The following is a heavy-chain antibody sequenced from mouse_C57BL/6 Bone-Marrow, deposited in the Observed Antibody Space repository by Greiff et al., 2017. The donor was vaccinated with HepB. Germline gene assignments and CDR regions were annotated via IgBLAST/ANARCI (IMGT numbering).Heavy chain of an antibody. CDR3: ARDPDGYYWYFDV. CDR1: GFTFSSYA. D-gene: IGHD2-3*01. CDR2: ISDGGSYT. J-gene: IGHJ1*03. V-gene: IGHV5-4*01. Sequence: EVQGVESGGGLVKPGGSLKLSCAASGFTFSSYAMSWVRQTPEKRLEWVATISDGGSYTYYPDNVKGRFTISRDNAKNNLYLQMSHLKSEDTAMYYCARDPDGYYWYFDVWGTGTTVTVSS.